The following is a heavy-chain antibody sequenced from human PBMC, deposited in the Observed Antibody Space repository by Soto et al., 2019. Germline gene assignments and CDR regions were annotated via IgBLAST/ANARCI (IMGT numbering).Heavy chain of an antibody. Sequence: LRLSCTASGFTFGDFAMSWFRQAPGKGLEWVCFIRFKADGGTTEYAASVKDRFTISRDDSKSIAYLQMNSLKTEDTAVYFCTRWNGSYSEYWGQATLVTVS. CDR2: IRFKADGGTT. D-gene: IGHD1-1*01. V-gene: IGHV3-49*03. J-gene: IGHJ4*02. CDR3: TRWNGSYSEY. CDR1: GFTFGDFA.